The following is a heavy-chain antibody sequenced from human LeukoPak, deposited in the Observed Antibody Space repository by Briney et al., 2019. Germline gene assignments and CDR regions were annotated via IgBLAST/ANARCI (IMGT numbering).Heavy chain of an antibody. CDR3: ARDRYKDDSSVYSERFDY. Sequence: NPSETLSLTCTVSGGCMNRFHWLCMRHPAGGGLEGIRRIYTSGSTNYNPSLKSRVTMSVDTSKSQFSMKLSSVTDADTAVYSCARDRYKDDSSVYSERFDYWGQGTLVTVSS. CDR2: IYTSGST. V-gene: IGHV4-4*07. D-gene: IGHD3-22*01. J-gene: IGHJ4*01. CDR1: GGCMNRFH.